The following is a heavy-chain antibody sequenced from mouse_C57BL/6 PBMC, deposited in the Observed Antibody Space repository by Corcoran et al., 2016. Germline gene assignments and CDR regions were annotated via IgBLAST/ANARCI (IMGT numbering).Heavy chain of an antibody. CDR2: INPDSSKI. J-gene: IGHJ3*01. V-gene: IGHV4-1*01. D-gene: IGHD2-4*01. CDR3: ARPEYDYGAWFAY. CDR1: GIDFSRYW. Sequence: EVKLLQSGGGMVQPGGSLKLSCAASGIDFSRYWMSWVRRAPGKGLEWIGEINPDSSKINYAPSLKDKFIISRDNDKNTLYLQMSKVRSEDTALYYCARPEYDYGAWFAYWGQGTLVTVSA.